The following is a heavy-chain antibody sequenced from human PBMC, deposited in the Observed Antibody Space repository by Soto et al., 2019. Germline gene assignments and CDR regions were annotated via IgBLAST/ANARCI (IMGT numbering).Heavy chain of an antibody. V-gene: IGHV4-34*01. CDR1: GGSFSGYY. CDR3: ARGRGYLKY. D-gene: IGHD5-18*01. Sequence: PAATLSLTCAFYGGSFSGYYWSWIRQPPGKGLEWIGEINHSGSTNYNPSLKSRVTISVDTSKNQFSLKLSSVTAADTAVYYCARGRGYLKYWGQGTLVTVSS. J-gene: IGHJ4*02. CDR2: INHSGST.